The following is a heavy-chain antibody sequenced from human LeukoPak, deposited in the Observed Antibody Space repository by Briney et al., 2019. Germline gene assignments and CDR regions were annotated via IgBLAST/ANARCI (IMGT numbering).Heavy chain of an antibody. CDR3: ARERNDGYNSINQNWFDP. V-gene: IGHV4-31*03. D-gene: IGHD5-24*01. CDR1: GGSISSGGYY. CDR2: IYYSGST. Sequence: PSQTLSLTCTVSGGSISSGGYYWSWIRQHAGKGLEWIGYIYYSGSTYYNPSLKSRVTISVDTSKNQFSLKLSSVTAADTAVYYCARERNDGYNSINQNWFDPWGQGTLVTVSS. J-gene: IGHJ5*02.